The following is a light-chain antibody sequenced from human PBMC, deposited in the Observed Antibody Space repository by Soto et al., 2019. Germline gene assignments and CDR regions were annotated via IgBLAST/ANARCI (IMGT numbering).Light chain of an antibody. CDR3: QTWGTCIVV. Sequence: QPVLTQSPSASASLGASVKLTCTLSSGHSRYAIAWHQQQTEKGPRYLMKLNSDGSHSKGDAIPDRFSGSSPGAERYLTISSRQSEDEADYYCQTWGTCIVVFGGGTKLTVL. J-gene: IGLJ2*01. V-gene: IGLV4-69*01. CDR2: LNSDGSH. CDR1: SGHSRYA.